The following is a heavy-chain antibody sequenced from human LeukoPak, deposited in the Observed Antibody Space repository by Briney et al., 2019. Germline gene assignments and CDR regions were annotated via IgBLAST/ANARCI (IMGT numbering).Heavy chain of an antibody. CDR1: GFTVASKY. CDR2: LYSGSDT. V-gene: IGHV3-53*01. J-gene: IGHJ2*01. D-gene: IGHD3-10*01. Sequence: GGSLRLSCAASGFTVASKYMNWVRQASGKGLEWVSILYSGSDTYYSDSVMGRFTISRDNSRNTLFLQMDSLRVEDTAVYYCARVGDHYHWNFDLWGRGTLVTVSS. CDR3: ARVGDHYHWNFDL.